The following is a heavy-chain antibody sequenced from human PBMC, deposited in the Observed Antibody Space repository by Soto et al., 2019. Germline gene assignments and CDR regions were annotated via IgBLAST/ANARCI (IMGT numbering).Heavy chain of an antibody. CDR3: ATAVAGTSGWFDP. V-gene: IGHV4-39*01. D-gene: IGHD6-19*01. CDR2: IYYSGST. CDR1: GGSINNKVFF. J-gene: IGHJ5*02. Sequence: QLQLKESGPGLVKPSETLFLTCTVSGGSINNKVFFWGWIRQPPGKGLEWIGSIYYSGSTYYNPSLKSRATISVDTSKNQLSLKLTSVTAADTAVYYCATAVAGTSGWFDPWGQGNLVTVSS.